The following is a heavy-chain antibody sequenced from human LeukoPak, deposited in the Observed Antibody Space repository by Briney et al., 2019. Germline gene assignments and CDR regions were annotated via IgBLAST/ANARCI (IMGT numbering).Heavy chain of an antibody. J-gene: IGHJ4*02. Sequence: PSETLSLTCTVSGGSISSYYWSWIRQPAGKGLEWIGRIYTSGSTNYNPSLKSRVTMSVDTSKNQFSLKLSSVTAADTAVYYCARHPPSGSSGWYNPFDYWGQGTLVTVSS. CDR3: ARHPPSGSSGWYNPFDY. CDR1: GGSISSYY. V-gene: IGHV4-4*07. D-gene: IGHD6-19*01. CDR2: IYTSGST.